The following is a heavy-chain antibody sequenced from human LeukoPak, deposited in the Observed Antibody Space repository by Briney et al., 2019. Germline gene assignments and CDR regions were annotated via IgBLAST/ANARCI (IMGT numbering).Heavy chain of an antibody. CDR3: ARGRPSTPYRGTPRLMDV. D-gene: IGHD3-10*01. CDR1: GGSFSGYY. J-gene: IGHJ6*02. Sequence: PSATLSLTCAVYGGSFSGYYWSWIRQPPGKGLEWIGEINHSGSTNYNPSLKSRVTISVDTSKNQFSLKLSSVTAADTAVYYCARGRPSTPYRGTPRLMDVWGQGTTVTVSS. V-gene: IGHV4-34*01. CDR2: INHSGST.